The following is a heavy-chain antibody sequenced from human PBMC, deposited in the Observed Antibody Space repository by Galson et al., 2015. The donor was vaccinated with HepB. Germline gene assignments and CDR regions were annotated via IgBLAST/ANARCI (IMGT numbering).Heavy chain of an antibody. CDR2: INSDGSSA. V-gene: IGHV3-74*01. Sequence: SLRLSCAASGFTFSNYWMHWVRQAPGKGLEWVSYINSDGSSASYADSVKGRFTISRDNTKNTLYLQMNSLRAEDTAVYYCARDRGVTGWFDPWGQGTLVTVSS. D-gene: IGHD3-10*01. CDR3: ARDRGVTGWFDP. CDR1: GFTFSNYW. J-gene: IGHJ5*02.